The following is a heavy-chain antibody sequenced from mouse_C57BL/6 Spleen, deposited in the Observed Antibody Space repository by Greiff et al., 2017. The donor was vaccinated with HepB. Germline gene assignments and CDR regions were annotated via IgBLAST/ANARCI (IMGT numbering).Heavy chain of an antibody. CDR1: GFSLTSYG. CDR3: AREMVTTKDYYAMDY. Sequence: VQRVESGPGLVQPSQSLSITCTVSGFSLTSYGVHWVRQSPGKGLEWLGVIWSGGSTDYNAAFISRLSISKDNSKSQVFFKMNSLQADDTAIYYCAREMVTTKDYYAMDYWGQGTSVTVSS. CDR2: IWSGGST. V-gene: IGHV2-2*01. J-gene: IGHJ4*01. D-gene: IGHD2-2*01.